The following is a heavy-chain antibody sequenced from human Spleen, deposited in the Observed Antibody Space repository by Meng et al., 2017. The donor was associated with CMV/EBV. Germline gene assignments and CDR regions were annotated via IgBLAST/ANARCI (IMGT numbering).Heavy chain of an antibody. CDR1: GGSFSGYY. Sequence: LSLTCAVYGGSFSGYYWSWIRQPPGKGLEWVAFIRYDGSNKYYADSVKGRFTISRDNSKNTLYLQMNSLRAEDTAVYNCAKDPRDSSSSPLYGMDVWGQGTTVTVSS. CDR2: IRYDGSNK. J-gene: IGHJ6*02. D-gene: IGHD6-6*01. CDR3: AKDPRDSSSSPLYGMDV. V-gene: IGHV3-30*02.